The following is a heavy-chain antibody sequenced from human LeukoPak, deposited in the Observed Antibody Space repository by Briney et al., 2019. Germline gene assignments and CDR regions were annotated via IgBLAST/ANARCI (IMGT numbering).Heavy chain of an antibody. CDR1: GGSFSGYY. Sequence: SETLSLTCAVYGGSFSGYYWSWIRQPPGKGLEWIGYIYYSGSTYYNPSLKSRVTISVDTSKNQFSLKLSSVTAADTAVYYCASGWYQDYFDYWGQGTLVTVSS. J-gene: IGHJ4*02. CDR2: IYYSGST. D-gene: IGHD6-19*01. V-gene: IGHV4-59*06. CDR3: ASGWYQDYFDY.